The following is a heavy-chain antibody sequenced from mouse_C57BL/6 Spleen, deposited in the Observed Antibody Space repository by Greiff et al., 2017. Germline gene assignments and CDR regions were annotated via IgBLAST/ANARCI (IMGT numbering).Heavy chain of an antibody. CDR1: GYTFTSSW. CDR3: ARVVTTGDY. CDR2: IDTSDSYT. J-gene: IGHJ2*01. Sequence: VQLQQPGAELVMPGASVKLSCKASGYTFTSSWMHWVKQRPGQGLEWIGEIDTSDSYTNYNQKFKGKSTLTVDKSSSTADMQLSSLTSEDSAVYYCARVVTTGDYWGQGTTLTVSS. D-gene: IGHD2-12*01. V-gene: IGHV1-69*01.